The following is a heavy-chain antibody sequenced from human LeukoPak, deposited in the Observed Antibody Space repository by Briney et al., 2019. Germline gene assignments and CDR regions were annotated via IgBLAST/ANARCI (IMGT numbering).Heavy chain of an antibody. CDR3: ARQSDGGYYYDSSGYFFDY. V-gene: IGHV4-34*01. CDR1: GGSCRGYY. CDR2: INHSGST. D-gene: IGHD3-22*01. J-gene: IGHJ4*02. Sequence: SETLSLTCAVYGGSCRGYYWSWIRQPPGKGLEWIGEINHSGSTNYNPSLKSPVTISVDTSKNQFSLKLSSVTAADAAVYYCARQSDGGYYYDSSGYFFDYWGQGTLVTVSS.